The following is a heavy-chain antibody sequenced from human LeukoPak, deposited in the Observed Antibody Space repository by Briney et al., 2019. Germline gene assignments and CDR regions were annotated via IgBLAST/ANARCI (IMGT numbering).Heavy chain of an antibody. J-gene: IGHJ4*02. Sequence: PSETLSLTCAVYGGSFSDYYWSWIRQPPGKGLEWIGEIHHSGTTDYNPSLKSRVTISVDTSKNQFSLKLRSVTAADTAVYYCARSHPRYCSGGSCYSGGMDYWGQGTLVTVSS. CDR1: GGSFSDYY. D-gene: IGHD2-15*01. V-gene: IGHV4-34*01. CDR3: ARSHPRYCSGGSCYSGGMDY. CDR2: IHHSGTT.